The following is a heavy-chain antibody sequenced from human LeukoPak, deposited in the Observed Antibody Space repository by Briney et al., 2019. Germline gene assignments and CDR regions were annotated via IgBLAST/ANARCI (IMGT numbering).Heavy chain of an antibody. D-gene: IGHD2-2*01. CDR1: GFTFSSYS. Sequence: GGSLRLSCAASGFTFSSYSMNWVRQAPGKGLEWVSYISSSSSTIYYADSVKGRFTISRDNAKNSLYLQMNSLRDEDTAVYYCARYCSSTSCSRSYYYYYGMDVWGQGTTVTVSS. V-gene: IGHV3-48*02. J-gene: IGHJ6*02. CDR2: ISSSSSTI. CDR3: ARYCSSTSCSRSYYYYYGMDV.